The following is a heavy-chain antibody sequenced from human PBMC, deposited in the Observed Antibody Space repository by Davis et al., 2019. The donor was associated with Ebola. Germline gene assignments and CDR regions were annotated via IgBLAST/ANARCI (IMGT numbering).Heavy chain of an antibody. CDR1: GFTFSSYW. CDR3: ARDGSYSSSWYYYGMDG. CDR2: IKHDGSEK. D-gene: IGHD6-13*01. J-gene: IGHJ6*02. Sequence: GGSLRLSCAASGFTFSSYWMSWVRQAPGKGLEWVANIKHDGSEKSYVDSVKGRFTLSRDNAKNSLYLQMNSLRAEDTAVYYCARDGSYSSSWYYYGMDGWGQGTTVTVSS. V-gene: IGHV3-7*01.